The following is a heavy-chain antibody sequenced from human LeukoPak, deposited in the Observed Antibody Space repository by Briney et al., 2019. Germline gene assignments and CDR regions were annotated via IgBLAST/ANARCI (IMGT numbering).Heavy chain of an antibody. V-gene: IGHV3-20*04. CDR3: ARKEASLYGDTSYFDY. CDR1: GFTFDDYG. Sequence: GGSLRLSCAASGFTFDDYGMSWVRQAPGKGLGWVSGINWNGGSTGYADSVKGRFTISRDNAKNSLYLQMNSLRAEDAALYYCARKEASLYGDTSYFDYWGQGTLVTVSS. CDR2: INWNGGST. D-gene: IGHD4-17*01. J-gene: IGHJ4*02.